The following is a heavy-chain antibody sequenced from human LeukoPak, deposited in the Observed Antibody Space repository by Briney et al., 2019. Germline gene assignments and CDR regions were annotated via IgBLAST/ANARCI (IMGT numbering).Heavy chain of an antibody. Sequence: GASVKVSCKASGYTFTGYYMHWVRQAPGQGLEWMGWINPNSGGTNYAQKFQGRVTMTRDTSISTAYMELSRLRSDDTAVYYCARVRDYDFWSGYFVASMKCFDYWGQGTLVTVSS. V-gene: IGHV1-2*02. D-gene: IGHD3-3*01. CDR1: GYTFTGYY. CDR2: INPNSGGT. J-gene: IGHJ4*02. CDR3: ARVRDYDFWSGYFVASMKCFDY.